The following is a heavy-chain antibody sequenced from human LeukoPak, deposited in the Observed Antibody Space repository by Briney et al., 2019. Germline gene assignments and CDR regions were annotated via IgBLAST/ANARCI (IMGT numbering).Heavy chain of an antibody. Sequence: GGSLRLSCAASGFTFSSYWMSWVRQAPGKGLEWVANIKQDGSEKYYVDSVKGRFTISRDNSKNTLYLQMNSLRAEDTAVYYCAKRRYGSGSCLDYWGQGTLVAVSS. CDR1: GFTFSSYW. CDR3: AKRRYGSGSCLDY. CDR2: IKQDGSEK. D-gene: IGHD3-10*01. J-gene: IGHJ4*02. V-gene: IGHV3-7*01.